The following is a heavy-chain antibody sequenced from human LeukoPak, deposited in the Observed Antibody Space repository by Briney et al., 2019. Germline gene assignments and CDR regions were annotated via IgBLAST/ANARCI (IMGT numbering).Heavy chain of an antibody. CDR1: GGSISSSNW. Sequence: PSETLSLTFSVSGGSISSSNWWSWVRQPPGKGLEWIGEIYHSGSTNYNPSLKSRVTISVDKSKNQFSLKLSSVTAADTAVYYCARRLRYFDWLLDYFDYWGQGTLVTVSS. CDR3: ARRLRYFDWLLDYFDY. V-gene: IGHV4-4*02. D-gene: IGHD3-9*01. CDR2: IYHSGST. J-gene: IGHJ4*02.